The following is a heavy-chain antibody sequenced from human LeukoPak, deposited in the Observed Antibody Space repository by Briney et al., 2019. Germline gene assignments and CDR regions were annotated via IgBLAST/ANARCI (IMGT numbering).Heavy chain of an antibody. CDR2: FDPEDGET. J-gene: IGHJ4*02. V-gene: IGHV1-24*01. CDR3: ATDPAVARPNYFDY. CDR1: GYTLTELS. D-gene: IGHD6-19*01. Sequence: GASVTVSCKVSGYTLTELSMHWVRQAPGKGLEWMGGFDPEDGETIYAQKFQGRVTMTEDTSTDTAYMELSSLRSEDTAVYYCATDPAVARPNYFDYWGQGTLVTVSS.